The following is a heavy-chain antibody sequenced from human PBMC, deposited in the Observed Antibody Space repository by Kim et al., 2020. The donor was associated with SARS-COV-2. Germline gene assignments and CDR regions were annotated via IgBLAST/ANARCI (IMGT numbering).Heavy chain of an antibody. CDR3: ARGQWLANNFDY. V-gene: IGHV6-1*01. D-gene: IGHD6-19*01. J-gene: IGHJ4*02. Sequence: DYAVSVKSRITINPDTSKNQFSLQLNSVTPEDTAVYYCARGQWLANNFDYWGQGTLVTVSS.